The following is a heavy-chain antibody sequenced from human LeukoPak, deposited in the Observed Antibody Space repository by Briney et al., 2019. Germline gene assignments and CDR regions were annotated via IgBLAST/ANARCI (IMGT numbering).Heavy chain of an antibody. CDR1: GGSIRSGDHH. CDR2: LDESGRP. Sequence: PSETLSLTCSVSGGSIRSGDHHWAWVRQPPGKGLEFIESLDESGRPYYNRPLKSRVSISGDTSGKQFSLNLTSVTAADTAVYFCARDLGGYPFFMDVWGRGTTVIVSS. J-gene: IGHJ6*03. V-gene: IGHV4-39*07. D-gene: IGHD2-15*01. CDR3: ARDLGGYPFFMDV.